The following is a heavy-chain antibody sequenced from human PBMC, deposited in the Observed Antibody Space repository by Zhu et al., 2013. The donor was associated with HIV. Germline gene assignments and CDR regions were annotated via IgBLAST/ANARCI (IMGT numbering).Heavy chain of an antibody. CDR3: ARGGVDWNYVGAFDI. Sequence: QVQLVQSGAEVKKPGASVKVSCKASGYTFTSYAMHWVRQAPGQRLEWMGWINAGNGNTKYSQKFQGRVTITRDTSASTAYMELSSLRSEDTAVYYCARGGVDWNYVGAFDIWGQGTMVTVSS. CDR2: INAGNGNT. D-gene: IGHD1-7*01. J-gene: IGHJ3*02. CDR1: GYTFTSYA. V-gene: IGHV1-3*01.